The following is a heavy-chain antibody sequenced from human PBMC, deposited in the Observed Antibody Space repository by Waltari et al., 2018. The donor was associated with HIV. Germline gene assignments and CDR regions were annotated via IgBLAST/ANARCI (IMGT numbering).Heavy chain of an antibody. CDR1: GFTISDNY. CDR2: IYSGGST. J-gene: IGHJ6*02. V-gene: IGHV3-53*01. Sequence: EVQLVESGGGLIEPGGSLRLSCAASGFTISDNYMSLVRQAPGKGLEWVSVIYSGGSTYYADSVKGRFTISRDNSKNTLSLHMNRLRAEDTAVYYCARDPRSSGYYGMDVWGQGATVTVSS. CDR3: ARDPRSSGYYGMDV. D-gene: IGHD1-26*01.